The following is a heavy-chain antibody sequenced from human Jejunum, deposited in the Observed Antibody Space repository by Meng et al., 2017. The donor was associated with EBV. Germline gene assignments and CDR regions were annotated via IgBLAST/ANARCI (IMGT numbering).Heavy chain of an antibody. CDR3: ARDYGDSGY. V-gene: IGHV4-59*01. D-gene: IGHD4-17*01. J-gene: IGHJ4*02. CDR1: GGSIISDS. CDR2: IYSNGST. Sequence: VQVADRGHGLVQLSDTLPLTCPFSGGSIISDSWSWIRQPPGKGLEWIGHIYSNGSTNYNPSLKSRVTMSIDTSKKQFSLKLSSVTPVDTAVYYCARDYGDSGYWGQGTLVTVSS.